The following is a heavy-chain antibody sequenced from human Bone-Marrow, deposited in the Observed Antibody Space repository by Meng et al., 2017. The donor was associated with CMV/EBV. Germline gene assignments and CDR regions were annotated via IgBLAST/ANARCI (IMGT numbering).Heavy chain of an antibody. CDR1: GFTFSSYG. V-gene: IGHV3-30*02. D-gene: IGHD2-2*01. Sequence: GESLKISCAASGFTFSSYGMHWVRQAPGKGLEWVAFIRYDGSNKYYADSVKGRFTISRDNSKNTLYLQMNSLRAEDTAVYYCAKSSSIVVVPADSFGPWGQGTRVTGSS. J-gene: IGHJ5*02. CDR3: AKSSSIVVVPADSFGP. CDR2: IRYDGSNK.